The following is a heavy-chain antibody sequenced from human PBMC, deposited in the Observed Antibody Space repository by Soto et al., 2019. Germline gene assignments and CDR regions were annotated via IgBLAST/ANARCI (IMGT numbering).Heavy chain of an antibody. J-gene: IGHJ4*02. V-gene: IGHV3-66*01. Sequence: GGSLRLSCAASRFTFSNYAMSWVRQAPGKGLEWLSVFYSGGGTYYADSVKGRFTISRDNSKNTLYLQMNSLRVEDTAIYYCARDTDYRDYYFDYWGQGTLVTVSS. D-gene: IGHD4-17*01. CDR1: RFTFSNYA. CDR3: ARDTDYRDYYFDY. CDR2: FYSGGGT.